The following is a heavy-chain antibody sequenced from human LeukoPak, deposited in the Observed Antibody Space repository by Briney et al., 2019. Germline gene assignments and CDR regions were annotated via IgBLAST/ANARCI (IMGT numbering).Heavy chain of an antibody. D-gene: IGHD1-1*01. CDR2: IQYDGSDE. V-gene: IGHV3-30*02. J-gene: IGHJ4*02. CDR1: GFTFSRDS. Sequence: GGSLRLSCAASGFTFSRDSMNWVRQAPGKGLEWVAFIQYDGSDEHYADSVKGRFTISRDNSKNTLFLQLNSLRAEDTAMYYCAEDQQLQPFHYWGQGTLVTVSS. CDR3: AEDQQLQPFHY.